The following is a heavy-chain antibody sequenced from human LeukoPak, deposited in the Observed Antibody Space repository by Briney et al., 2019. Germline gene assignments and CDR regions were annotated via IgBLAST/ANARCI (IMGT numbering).Heavy chain of an antibody. J-gene: IGHJ6*03. CDR1: GGSISSYY. V-gene: IGHV4-4*07. CDR2: IYTSGST. Sequence: PSETLSLTCTVSGGSISSYYWSWIRQPAGKGLEWIGRIYTSGSTNYNPSLKSRVTMSVGTSKNQFSLKLSSVTAADTAVYYCARGSPTTDYYYYYMDVWGKGTTVTVSS. CDR3: ARGSPTTDYYYYYMDV. D-gene: IGHD4-17*01.